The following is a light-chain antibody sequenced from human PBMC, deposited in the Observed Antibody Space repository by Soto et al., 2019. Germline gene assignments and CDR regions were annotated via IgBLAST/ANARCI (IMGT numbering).Light chain of an antibody. J-gene: IGLJ1*01. Sequence: QSVLTQPASVSGSPGQSITISCTGTSSDVGGYDYVSWYQLHPGKAPKLMVFEVNNRPSGVSYRFSGSKSGNTASLTISGLQAEDEADYFCSSYSISTASLFGTGTKVTVL. CDR2: EVN. CDR3: SSYSISTASL. CDR1: SSDVGGYDY. V-gene: IGLV2-14*01.